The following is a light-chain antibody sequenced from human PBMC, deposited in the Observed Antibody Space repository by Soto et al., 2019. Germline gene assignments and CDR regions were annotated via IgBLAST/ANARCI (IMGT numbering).Light chain of an antibody. CDR1: QIVSSTY. J-gene: IGKJ4*01. CDR3: QQRSNPLT. CDR2: DAS. V-gene: IGKV3-11*01. Sequence: EIVLTQSPGTLSLSPGERATLSCRASQIVSSTYLAWYQQKPAQAPRLLIYDASNRATGIPAGFRGSGSGTGFTLTISSLEPEDFAVYYCQQRSNPLTFGGGTKVDIK.